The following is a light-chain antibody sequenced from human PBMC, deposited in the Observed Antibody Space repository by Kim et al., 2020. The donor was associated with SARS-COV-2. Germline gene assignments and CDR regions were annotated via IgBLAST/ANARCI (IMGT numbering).Light chain of an antibody. Sequence: SVSPGERATLSRRASQSVAPLAWYQQKPGQAPRLVIHGASARATGIPARFSGSGSETEFTLTISSLQSEDFAIYYCQQYNEWPSTFGQGTRLEIK. J-gene: IGKJ5*01. CDR2: GAS. V-gene: IGKV3-15*01. CDR1: QSVAPL. CDR3: QQYNEWPST.